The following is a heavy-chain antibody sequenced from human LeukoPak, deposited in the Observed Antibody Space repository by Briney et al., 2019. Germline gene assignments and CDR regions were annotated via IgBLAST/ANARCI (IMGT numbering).Heavy chain of an antibody. D-gene: IGHD2-21*02. CDR2: TYYSGST. V-gene: IGHV4-61*01. CDR3: ARDRGDWTDY. CDR1: GGSVSSSSNF. J-gene: IGHJ4*02. Sequence: SETLSLTCTVSGGSVSSSSNFWSWIRQPPGKGLEWIGYTYYSGSTNYNPSLKSRVTISVDTSKNQFSLKLSSVTAADTAVYYCARDRGDWTDYWGQGTLVTVTS.